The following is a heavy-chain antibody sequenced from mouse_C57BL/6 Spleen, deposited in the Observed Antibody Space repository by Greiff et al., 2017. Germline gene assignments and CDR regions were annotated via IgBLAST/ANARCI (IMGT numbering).Heavy chain of an antibody. CDR1: GYTFTSYD. CDR3: AREGGYDYDGAWFAY. Sequence: QVQLQQSGPELVKPGASVKLSCKASGYTFTSYDINWVKQRPGQGLEWIGWIYPRDGSTKYNEKFKGKATLTVDTSSSTAYMELHSLTSEDSAVYFCAREGGYDYDGAWFAYWGQGTLVTVSA. J-gene: IGHJ3*01. V-gene: IGHV1-85*01. D-gene: IGHD2-4*01. CDR2: IYPRDGST.